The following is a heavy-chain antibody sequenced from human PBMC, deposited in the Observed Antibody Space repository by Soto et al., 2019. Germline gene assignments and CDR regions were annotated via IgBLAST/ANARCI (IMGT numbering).Heavy chain of an antibody. CDR1: GYTFTSYD. D-gene: IGHD6-13*01. V-gene: IGHV1-3*01. CDR3: ARDWSSSWYYFDY. CDR2: MNASNGNT. Sequence: ASVKVSCKASGYTFTSYDINWVRQATGQRLEWMGWMNASNGNTGYSQKFQGRVTITRDTSASTAYMELSSLRSEDTAVYYCARDWSSSWYYFDYWGQGTLVTVSS. J-gene: IGHJ4*02.